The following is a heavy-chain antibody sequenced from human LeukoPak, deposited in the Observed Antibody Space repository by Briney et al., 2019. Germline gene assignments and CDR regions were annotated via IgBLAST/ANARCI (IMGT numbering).Heavy chain of an antibody. CDR1: GYTFTGYY. CDR3: ARDHDYGVYGAFDP. D-gene: IGHD4-17*01. J-gene: IGHJ5*02. CDR2: INPNSGGT. Sequence: ASVKVSCKASGYTFTGYYMHWVRQAPGQGLEWMGWINPNSGGTNYAQKFQGRVTMTRDTSISTAYMELSRLRSDDTAVYYCARDHDYGVYGAFDPWGQGTLVTVSS. V-gene: IGHV1-2*02.